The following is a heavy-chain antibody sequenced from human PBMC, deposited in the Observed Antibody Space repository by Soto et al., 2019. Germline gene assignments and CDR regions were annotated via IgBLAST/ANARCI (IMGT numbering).Heavy chain of an antibody. CDR2: ISYTVDA. V-gene: IGHV4-59*01. CDR3: VGSLMSRAMESFDY. J-gene: IGHJ4*02. D-gene: IGHD5-18*01. Sequence: PSETLSLTCSVSAGSISRYYWGWVRQSPGEGLEWIAHISYTVDASYNPSLKSRVTISLATSKNQIALSLMSVTAADTAVYYCVGSLMSRAMESFDYWGQGTRVTVSS. CDR1: AGSISRYY.